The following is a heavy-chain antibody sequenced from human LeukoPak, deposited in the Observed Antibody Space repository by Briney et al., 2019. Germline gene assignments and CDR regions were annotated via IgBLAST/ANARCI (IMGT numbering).Heavy chain of an antibody. J-gene: IGHJ5*02. Sequence: PSETLSLTCTVSGGSISSYYWSWIRQPPGKGLEWIGYIYYSGSTNYNPSLKSRVTMSVDTSKNQFSLKLSSVTAADTAVYYCARHSGIAAANWFDPWGQGTLVTVSS. V-gene: IGHV4-59*08. D-gene: IGHD6-13*01. CDR3: ARHSGIAAANWFDP. CDR2: IYYSGST. CDR1: GGSISSYY.